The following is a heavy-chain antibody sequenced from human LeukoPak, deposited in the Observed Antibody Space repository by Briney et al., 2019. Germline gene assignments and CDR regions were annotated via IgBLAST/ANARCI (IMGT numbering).Heavy chain of an antibody. J-gene: IGHJ4*02. CDR1: GFTFSSYW. Sequence: QPGGSLRLSCAASGFTFSSYWMSWVRQAPGKGLEWVANINQDGSEKYYVDSVKGRFTISRDNAKNSLYLQMNSLRAEDTALYYCAKDISPALWPRVGLDYWGQGTLVTVSS. D-gene: IGHD3-10*01. CDR3: AKDISPALWPRVGLDY. V-gene: IGHV3-7*03. CDR2: INQDGSEK.